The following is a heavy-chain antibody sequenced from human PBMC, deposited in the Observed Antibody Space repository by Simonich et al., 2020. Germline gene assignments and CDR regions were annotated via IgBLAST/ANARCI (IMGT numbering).Heavy chain of an antibody. CDR1: GFTFSSYS. CDR3: ARDSSYYAFDI. V-gene: IGHV3-48*01. CDR2: ISSSSSTI. D-gene: IGHD5-12*01. Sequence: EVQLVESGGGLVQPGGSLRLSCAASGFTFSSYSMNWVRQPPGKGLEWVSYISSSSSTIYYADSVKDRFTISRYNAKNSLYLQMNSLRAEDTAVYYCARDSSYYAFDIWGQGTMVTVSS. J-gene: IGHJ3*02.